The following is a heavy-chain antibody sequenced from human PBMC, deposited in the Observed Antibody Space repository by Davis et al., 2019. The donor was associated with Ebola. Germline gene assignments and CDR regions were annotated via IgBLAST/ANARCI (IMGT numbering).Heavy chain of an antibody. Sequence: ASVKVSCKASGYTLTDYQMHWVRQAPGQGLEWMGGINPISGDTNYAEKFQGRVTMTRNTSISTVYMELSSLRSEDTAVYYCARDLSVEMATIGHYWGQGTLVTVSS. J-gene: IGHJ4*02. V-gene: IGHV1-2*02. CDR1: GYTLTDYQ. CDR3: ARDLSVEMATIGHY. D-gene: IGHD5-24*01. CDR2: INPISGDT.